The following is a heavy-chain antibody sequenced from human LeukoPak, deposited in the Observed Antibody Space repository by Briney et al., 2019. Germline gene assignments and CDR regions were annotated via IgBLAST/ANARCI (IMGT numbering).Heavy chain of an antibody. V-gene: IGHV4-30-4*01. Sequence: PSETLSLTCTVSGGSISSGDYYWSWIRQPPGKGLEWTGYIYYSGSTYYNPSLKSRVTISVDTSKNQFSLKLSSVTAADTAVYYCARAPCARYYYGMDVWGQGTTVTVSS. CDR3: ARAPCARYYYGMDV. J-gene: IGHJ6*02. CDR2: IYYSGST. CDR1: GGSISSGDYY.